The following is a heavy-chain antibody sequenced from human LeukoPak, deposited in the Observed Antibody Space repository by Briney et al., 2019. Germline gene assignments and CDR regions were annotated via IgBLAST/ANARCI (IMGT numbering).Heavy chain of an antibody. Sequence: GGSLRLSCAASGFTFSSFAMSWVRQAPGKGLEWVSAISGRGDTTYYADSVKGRFTISRDNSKNTLYVQMNSLRAEDTAVCYCAKNCRGLPDEPFDYWGQGTLVTVSS. D-gene: IGHD4-17*01. CDR1: GFTFSSFA. CDR3: AKNCRGLPDEPFDY. CDR2: ISGRGDTT. V-gene: IGHV3-23*01. J-gene: IGHJ4*02.